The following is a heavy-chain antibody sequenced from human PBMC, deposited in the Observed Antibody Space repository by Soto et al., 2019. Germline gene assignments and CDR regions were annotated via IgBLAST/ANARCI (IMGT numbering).Heavy chain of an antibody. CDR3: ARSGYDSLNY. Sequence: SETLSLTCAVYGGSFSGYYWSWFRQPPGKGLEWIGEINHSGSTNYNPSLKSRVTISVDTSKNQFSLKLSSVTAADTAVYYCARSGYDSLNYWGQVTLVTVSS. D-gene: IGHD5-12*01. CDR1: GGSFSGYY. CDR2: INHSGST. V-gene: IGHV4-34*01. J-gene: IGHJ4*02.